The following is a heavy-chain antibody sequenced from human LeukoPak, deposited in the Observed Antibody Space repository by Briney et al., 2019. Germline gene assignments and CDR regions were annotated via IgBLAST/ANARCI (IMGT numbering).Heavy chain of an antibody. J-gene: IGHJ6*02. D-gene: IGHD3-9*01. V-gene: IGHV1-46*01. CDR1: GYTFTSYY. CDR3: ARDYDILTGYYIGSSNGMDV. CDR2: INPSGGTT. Sequence: ASVKVSCKASGYTFTSYYIHWVRQAPGQGLEWVGIINPSGGTTSYAQKFQGRVTMTRDTSTSTVYMEVSSLRSEDTAVYYCARDYDILTGYYIGSSNGMDVWGQGTTVIVSS.